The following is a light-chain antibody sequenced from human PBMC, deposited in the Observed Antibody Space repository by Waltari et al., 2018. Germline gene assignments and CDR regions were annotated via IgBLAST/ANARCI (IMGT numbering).Light chain of an antibody. J-gene: IGKJ1*01. V-gene: IGKV1-33*01. CDR3: QQFGSLPWT. CDR2: DAD. CDR1: QDIGAS. Sequence: DIHLTQSPSSLPASVGDTVTITCRASQDIGASVNWYQQRPGEAPKLLIFDADSLERGAPSRFSGGGSRTQFTFTITGLQAEDIATYYCQQFGSLPWTFGQGTTVE.